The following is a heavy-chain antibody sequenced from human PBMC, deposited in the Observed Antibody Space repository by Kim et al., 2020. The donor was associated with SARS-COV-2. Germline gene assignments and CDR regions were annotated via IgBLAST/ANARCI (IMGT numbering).Heavy chain of an antibody. D-gene: IGHD3-10*01. V-gene: IGHV7-4-1*02. CDR3: ASSMFYGVISAFDI. CDR1: GHTFSSYA. J-gene: IGHJ3*02. Sequence: ASVKVSCKASGHTFSSYAMNWVRQAPGRGLEWMGWINTNTENPTYAQGFTGRFVFSLDTSVSTTLLQISGLKPEDTAIYYCASSMFYGVISAFDIWGQGTMVIVSS. CDR2: INTNTENP.